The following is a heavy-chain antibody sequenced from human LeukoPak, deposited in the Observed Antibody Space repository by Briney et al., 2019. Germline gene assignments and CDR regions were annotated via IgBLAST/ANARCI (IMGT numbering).Heavy chain of an antibody. D-gene: IGHD3-3*01. V-gene: IGHV3-11*01. Sequence: GGSLRLSCAASGFTFSDCYMSWLRQAPGKGLEWVSYISSSGSTIYYADSVKGRFTISRDKAKNSLYLQMNSLRAEDTAVYYCAKVYWGPGRGTYYDFWSGYYLSDAFDIWGQGTMVTVSS. CDR1: GFTFSDCY. CDR3: AKVYWGPGRGTYYDFWSGYYLSDAFDI. J-gene: IGHJ3*02. CDR2: ISSSGSTI.